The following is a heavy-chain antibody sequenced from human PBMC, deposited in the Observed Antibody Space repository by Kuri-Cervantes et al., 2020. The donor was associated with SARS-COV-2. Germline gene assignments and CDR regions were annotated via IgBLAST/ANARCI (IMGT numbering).Heavy chain of an antibody. D-gene: IGHD3-22*01. CDR3: AKDPIIVVVTLFDY. CDR1: GFTFSTSA. V-gene: IGHV3-23*01. Sequence: GESLKISCAASGFTFSTSAMSWVRQVPGRGLEWVSAINGRGSTTWYADSVKGRFTISRDNSKNTLYLQMNSLRAEDTAVYYCAKDPIIVVVTLFDYWGQGPLVTVSS. J-gene: IGHJ4*02. CDR2: INGRGSTT.